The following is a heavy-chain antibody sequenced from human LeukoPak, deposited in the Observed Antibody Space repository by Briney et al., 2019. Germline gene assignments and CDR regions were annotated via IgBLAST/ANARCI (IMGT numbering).Heavy chain of an antibody. V-gene: IGHV3-64*01. D-gene: IGHD1-26*01. J-gene: IGHJ6*02. Sequence: GGSLRLSCTASRFTFNNYWMSWVRQAPGKGLEYVSAISSNGGSTYYANSVKGRFTISRDNSKNTLYLQMGSLRAEDMAVYYCARGRFRIVGATSPYYYYGMDVWGQGTTVTVSS. CDR2: ISSNGGST. CDR3: ARGRFRIVGATSPYYYYGMDV. CDR1: RFTFNNYW.